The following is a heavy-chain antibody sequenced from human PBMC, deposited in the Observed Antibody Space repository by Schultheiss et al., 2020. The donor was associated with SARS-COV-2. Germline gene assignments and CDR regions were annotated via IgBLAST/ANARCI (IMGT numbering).Heavy chain of an antibody. J-gene: IGHJ5*02. V-gene: IGHV3-48*01. CDR2: ISSSSSTI. D-gene: IGHD5-18*01. Sequence: GGSLRLSCAASGFSFSSYGMSWVRQAPGKGLEWVSYISSSSSTIYYADSVKGRFTISRDNAKNSLYLQMNSLRAEDTAVYYCARAIQLWENWFDPWGQGTLVTVSS. CDR3: ARAIQLWENWFDP. CDR1: GFSFSSYG.